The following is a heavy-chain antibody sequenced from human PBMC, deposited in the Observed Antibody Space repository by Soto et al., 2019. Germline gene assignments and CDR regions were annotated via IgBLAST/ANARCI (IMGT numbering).Heavy chain of an antibody. V-gene: IGHV4-39*02. CDR3: ARRRVYNSLSFVS. CDR2: VSHSGST. CDR1: GASISSSGYY. D-gene: IGHD1-1*01. Sequence: QVQLQESGPGLVKPSETLSLTCSVSGASISSSGYYWIWIRQSPGKGLEWIGCVSHSGSTFSNPSLTSPVTVSVDTSKNHFSLNLTSLTAADTAFYYCARRRVYNSLSFVSWGHGTPVHVSS. J-gene: IGHJ5*01.